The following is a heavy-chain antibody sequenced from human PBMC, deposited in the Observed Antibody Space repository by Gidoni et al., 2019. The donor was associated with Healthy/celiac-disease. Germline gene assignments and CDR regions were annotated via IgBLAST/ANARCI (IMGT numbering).Heavy chain of an antibody. D-gene: IGHD3-10*01. CDR3: ARDGVWFGEHYFDY. V-gene: IGHV3-33*01. CDR2: IWYDGSNK. CDR1: GFTFSSDG. J-gene: IGHJ4*02. Sequence: QLQLVESGGGVVQPGRSLRLSCAASGFTFSSDGMHWVRQAPGKGLGWVAVIWYDGSNKYYADSVKGRFTISRDNSKNTLYLQMNSLRAEDTAVYYCARDGVWFGEHYFDYWGQGTLVTVSS.